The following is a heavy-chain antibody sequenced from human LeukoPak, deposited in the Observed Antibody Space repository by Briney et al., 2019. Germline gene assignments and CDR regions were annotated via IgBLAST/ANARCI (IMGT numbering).Heavy chain of an antibody. CDR1: GFTFTMFG. Sequence: PGGSLRLSCAASGFTFTMFGMNWVRQAPGKGLEWVSYIDARSGIVYYADSVQGRFTISRDDAKDSVFLQMNSLRAEDTAVYYCARDLVPVAFDIWGQGTMVTVSS. J-gene: IGHJ3*02. D-gene: IGHD6-13*01. CDR2: IDARSGIV. V-gene: IGHV3-48*01. CDR3: ARDLVPVAFDI.